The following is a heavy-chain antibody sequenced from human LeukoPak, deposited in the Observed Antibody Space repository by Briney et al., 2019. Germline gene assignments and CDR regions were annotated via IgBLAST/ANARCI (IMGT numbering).Heavy chain of an antibody. CDR3: ARSLEATGRILDY. CDR1: GGSISSYY. J-gene: IGHJ4*02. V-gene: IGHV4-59*01. Sequence: PSETLSLTCTVSGGSISSYYWSWIRQPPGKGLEWIGYIYYSGSTNYNPSLKSRVTISVDTSKNQFSLKLSSVTAADTAVYYCARSLEATGRILDYWGQGTLVTVSS. CDR2: IYYSGST. D-gene: IGHD3-10*01.